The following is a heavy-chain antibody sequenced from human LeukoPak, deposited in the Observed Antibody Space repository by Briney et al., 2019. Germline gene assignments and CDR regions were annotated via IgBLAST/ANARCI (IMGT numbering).Heavy chain of an antibody. CDR2: ISGSGSTI. J-gene: IGHJ6*03. V-gene: IGHV3-48*03. D-gene: IGHD4-17*01. CDR3: ARDWQTVAGNYYYMDV. Sequence: AGGSLRLSCAASGFTFSSYEMNWVRQAPGKGLEWISYISGSGSTIYYADSVKGRFTISRDNARSSLYLQLNSLRAEDTAVYYCARDWQTVAGNYYYMDVWGKGTTVTISS. CDR1: GFTFSSYE.